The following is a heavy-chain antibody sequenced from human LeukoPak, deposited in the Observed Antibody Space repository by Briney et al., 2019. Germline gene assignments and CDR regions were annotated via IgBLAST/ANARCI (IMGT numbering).Heavy chain of an antibody. CDR3: ARDESWFDP. CDR1: GGSISSGSYY. J-gene: IGHJ5*02. CDR2: IYTSGST. Sequence: PSEALSLTCTVSGGSISSGSYYWSWIRQPAGKGLEWIGRIYTSGSTNYNPSLKSRVTISADTSKNQFSLKLSSVTAADTAVYYCARDESWFDPWGQGTLVTVSS. V-gene: IGHV4-61*02.